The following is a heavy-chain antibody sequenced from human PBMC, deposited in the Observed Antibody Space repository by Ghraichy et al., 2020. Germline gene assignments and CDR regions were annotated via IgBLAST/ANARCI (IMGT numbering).Heavy chain of an antibody. V-gene: IGHV3-23*01. Sequence: GGSLRLSCAVSGFTFSSYAMNWVRQAPGKGLEWVSVISSSGGATYYADSVKGRFTISRDNSKNTLYLQMDSLRAEDTAVYYCAKDQHCTNGICWDYFDYWGQGTLVTVSS. CDR3: AKDQHCTNGICWDYFDY. J-gene: IGHJ4*02. CDR1: GFTFSSYA. CDR2: ISSSGGAT. D-gene: IGHD2-8*01.